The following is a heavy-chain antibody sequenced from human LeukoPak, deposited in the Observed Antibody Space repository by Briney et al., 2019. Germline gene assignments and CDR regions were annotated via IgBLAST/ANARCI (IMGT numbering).Heavy chain of an antibody. D-gene: IGHD2-2*02. CDR2: IYYSGST. J-gene: IGHJ5*02. CDR3: ARELRLGYCSSTSCYTSKGWFDP. V-gene: IGHV4-39*07. CDR1: GGSISSSSYY. Sequence: PSETLSLTCTVSGGSISSSSYYWGWIRQPPGKGLEWIGSIYYSGSTYYNPSLKSRVTISVDTSKNQFSLKLSSVTAADTAVYYCARELRLGYCSSTSCYTSKGWFDPWGQGTLVTVSS.